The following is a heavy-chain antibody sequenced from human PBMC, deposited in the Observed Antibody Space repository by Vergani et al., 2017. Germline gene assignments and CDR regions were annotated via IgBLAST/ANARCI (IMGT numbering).Heavy chain of an antibody. CDR2: ISFDGSNK. CDR3: AKXGSPIELNYYLDY. D-gene: IGHD1-26*01. CDR1: GFTFSSYG. V-gene: IGHV3-30*18. Sequence: QVQLVESGGGAVQPGRSLRLSCAASGFTFSSYGMHWVRQSPGKGLEWLAVISFDGSNKYYIDSVKGRFTISRDNSRNTLYLQLDSLRAEDTAVYYCAKXGSPIELNYYLDYWGQGTLVTVSS. J-gene: IGHJ4*02.